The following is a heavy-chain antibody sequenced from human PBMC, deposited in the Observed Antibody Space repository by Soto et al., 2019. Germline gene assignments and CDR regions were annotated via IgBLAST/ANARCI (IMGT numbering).Heavy chain of an antibody. CDR3: TRDGATTTPLDY. Sequence: EVQLVESGGGLAQPGGSLRLSCAASGFTFSSYWMHWVRQAPGKGLVWVSRINSDGSSTIYGDSVKGRFTISRDNAKNTLVLQMSSLRVEDTAVYYCTRDGATTTPLDYWGQGTPVTVSS. D-gene: IGHD1-1*01. CDR2: INSDGSST. J-gene: IGHJ4*02. CDR1: GFTFSSYW. V-gene: IGHV3-74*01.